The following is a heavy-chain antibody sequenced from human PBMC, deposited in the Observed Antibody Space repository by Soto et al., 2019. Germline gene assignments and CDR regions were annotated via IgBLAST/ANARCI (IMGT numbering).Heavy chain of an antibody. CDR1: GFVFGSYA. J-gene: IGHJ4*02. CDR2: IYSGGST. V-gene: IGHV3-23*03. D-gene: IGHD1-20*01. Sequence: EVQLLESGGDLVQPGGSLRLSCVGSGFVFGSYAISWVRQAPGKGLEWVSVIYSGGSTYYADSVKGRFTISRDNSKNTLYLQMNSLRAEDTAVYYCAREDDVYQFDYWGQGTLVTVSS. CDR3: AREDDVYQFDY.